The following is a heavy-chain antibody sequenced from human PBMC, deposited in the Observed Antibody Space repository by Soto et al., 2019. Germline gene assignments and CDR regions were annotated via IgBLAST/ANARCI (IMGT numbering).Heavy chain of an antibody. Sequence: EVQLVASGGGLVQPGGSLRLSCPASGFTVSSYLMHWVRQAPGKGLVWVSRINSDGSSTSFADSVKGRFTISRDNAKNTLYLQMNSLRAEDTAVYYCARVNYGDYGGVYDYWGQGTLVTVSS. J-gene: IGHJ4*02. D-gene: IGHD4-17*01. V-gene: IGHV3-74*01. CDR1: GFTVSSYL. CDR2: INSDGSST. CDR3: ARVNYGDYGGVYDY.